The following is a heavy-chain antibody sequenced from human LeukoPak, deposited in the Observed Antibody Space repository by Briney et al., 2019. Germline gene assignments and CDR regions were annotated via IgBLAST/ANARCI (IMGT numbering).Heavy chain of an antibody. CDR3: ARVSGVVVPYYYYYMDV. CDR1: GYTFTSYG. J-gene: IGHJ6*03. CDR2: ISAYNGNT. V-gene: IGHV1-18*01. Sequence: ASVKVSCKASGYTFTSYGISWVRQAPGQGLEWMGWISAYNGNTNYAQKLQGRVTMTTDTSTSTAYMELRSLRSDDTAVYYCARVSGVVVPYYYYYMDVWGKGTTVTISS. D-gene: IGHD3-22*01.